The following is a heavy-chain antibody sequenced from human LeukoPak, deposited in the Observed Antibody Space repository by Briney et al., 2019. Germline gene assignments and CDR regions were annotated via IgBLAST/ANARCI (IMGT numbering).Heavy chain of an antibody. CDR1: GFTFSGSA. CDR3: TTDKVVVITLLDY. J-gene: IGHJ4*02. Sequence: GGSLRLSCAASGFTFSGSAMHWVRQASGKGLEWVGRIRDKANSYATAYAASVRGRFTISRDDSKNMVYLQMNSLKIEDTAVYYCTTDKVVVITLLDYWGQGTLVTVSS. D-gene: IGHD3-22*01. V-gene: IGHV3-73*01. CDR2: IRDKANSYAT.